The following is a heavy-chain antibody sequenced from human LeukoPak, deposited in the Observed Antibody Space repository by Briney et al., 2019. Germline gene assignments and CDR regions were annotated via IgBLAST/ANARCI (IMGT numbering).Heavy chain of an antibody. CDR1: GYTFTSYG. CDR3: ARADPIVAAP. D-gene: IGHD5-12*01. J-gene: IGHJ4*02. CDR2: ISAYNGNT. Sequence: ASVKVSCKASGYTFTSYGISWVRQVPGQGLEWMGWISAYNGNTIYAQNLQGRVTMTTDTSTSTAYMELRSLRSDDTAVYYCARADPIVAAPWGQGTLVTVSS. V-gene: IGHV1-18*01.